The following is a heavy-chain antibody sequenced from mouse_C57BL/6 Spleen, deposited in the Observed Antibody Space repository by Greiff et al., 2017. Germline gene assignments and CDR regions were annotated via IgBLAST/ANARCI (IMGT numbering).Heavy chain of an antibody. J-gene: IGHJ2*01. D-gene: IGHD2-4*01. Sequence: EVQLVESGGGLVKPGGSLKLSCAASGFTFSSYAMSWVRQTPEKRLEWVATISDGGSYTYYPDNVKGRFTISRDNAKNNLYLQMSHLKSEDTAMYYCARGGYYDYDGGYFDYWGQGTTLTVSS. CDR1: GFTFSSYA. CDR2: ISDGGSYT. CDR3: ARGGYYDYDGGYFDY. V-gene: IGHV5-4*01.